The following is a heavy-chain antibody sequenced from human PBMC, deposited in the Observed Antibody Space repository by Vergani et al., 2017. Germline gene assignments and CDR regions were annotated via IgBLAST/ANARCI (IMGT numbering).Heavy chain of an antibody. CDR1: GYTFTDYF. D-gene: IGHD2-2*01. V-gene: IGHV1-2*02. J-gene: IGHJ4*02. CDR3: ARSATSSSRDDFDS. CDR2: INPNSGGT. Sequence: QVQLVQSGAEVKKPGASVKVSCKASGYTFTDYFMHWVRQAPGQGLEWMGWINPNSGGTNYAQKFQGRVTMTRDTSISTAYLELNNLRSDDRAVYYCARSATSSSRDDFDSWGKGPLVTVSS.